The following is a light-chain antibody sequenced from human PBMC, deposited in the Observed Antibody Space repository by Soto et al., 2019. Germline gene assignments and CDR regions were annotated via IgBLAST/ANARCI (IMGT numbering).Light chain of an antibody. CDR3: SSYTSSSPIYV. CDR2: EVS. J-gene: IGLJ1*01. V-gene: IGLV2-14*01. Sequence: QSVLTQPSSVSGSPGQTITISCTGTISDVGGYNYVSWYRQHPGKAPKLMIYEVSNRPSGFSNRFSGSKSGNTASLTISGLRAEDEADYYCSSYTSSSPIYVYGTGTKVTVL. CDR1: ISDVGGYNY.